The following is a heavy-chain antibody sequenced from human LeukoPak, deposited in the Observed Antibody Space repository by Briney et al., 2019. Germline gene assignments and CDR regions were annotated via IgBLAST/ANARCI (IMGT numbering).Heavy chain of an antibody. CDR3: ARDGPYYYDSSGYSQLAPFDY. CDR1: GYTFTGYY. J-gene: IGHJ4*02. D-gene: IGHD3-22*01. CDR2: INPNSGGT. V-gene: IGHV1-2*02. Sequence: GASVKVSCKASGYTFTGYYMHWVRQAPGQGLEWMGWINPNSGGTNYAQKFQGRVTMTRDTSISTAYMELSRLRSEDTAVYYCARDGPYYYDSSGYSQLAPFDYWGQGTLVTVSS.